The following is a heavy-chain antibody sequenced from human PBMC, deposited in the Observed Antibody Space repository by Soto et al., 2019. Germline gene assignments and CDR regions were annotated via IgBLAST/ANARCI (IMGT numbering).Heavy chain of an antibody. D-gene: IGHD2-2*02. V-gene: IGHV1-69*01. CDR3: ARDDRSSTSSYTGGLEV. J-gene: IGHJ6*02. Sequence: SVKVTCTSAVLTFSSYAISCVQQAPGQGLEWMGGIIPIFGTANYAQKFQGRVTITADESTSTAYMELSSLRSEDTAVYYSARDDRSSTSSYTGGLEVRGQGTTVPGS. CDR2: IIPIFGTA. CDR1: VLTFSSYA.